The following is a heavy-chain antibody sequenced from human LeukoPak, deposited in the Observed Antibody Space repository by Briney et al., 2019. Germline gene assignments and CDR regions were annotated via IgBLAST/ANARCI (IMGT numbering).Heavy chain of an antibody. D-gene: IGHD2-15*01. CDR1: GYTFTGYY. V-gene: IGHV1-2*02. Sequence: ASVKVSCKASGYTFTGYYIHWVRQAPGQGLEWMGWINPHSGGTNYAQKFQGGVTMTRDTSITTAYMELSSLRSDDTAVYYCARQRTPGYCSGGNCYSNAFDIWGHGTMVTVSS. J-gene: IGHJ3*02. CDR2: INPHSGGT. CDR3: ARQRTPGYCSGGNCYSNAFDI.